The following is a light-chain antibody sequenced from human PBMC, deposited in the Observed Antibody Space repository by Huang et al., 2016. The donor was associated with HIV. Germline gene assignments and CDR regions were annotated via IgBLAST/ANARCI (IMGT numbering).Light chain of an antibody. CDR3: QQYNDWPRT. J-gene: IGKJ2*01. Sequence: EVIMTKSPATLSVSPGERATLACRASQSVGRNLGWYQQRPGQSPRRFIFGASSRATGIPARFSASGSGTEFTLTISSRQSEDFAVYYCQQYNDWPRTFGQGTKLEIK. V-gene: IGKV3-15*01. CDR2: GAS. CDR1: QSVGRN.